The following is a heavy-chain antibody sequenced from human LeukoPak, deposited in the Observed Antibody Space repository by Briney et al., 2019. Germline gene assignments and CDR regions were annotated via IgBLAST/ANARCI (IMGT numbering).Heavy chain of an antibody. CDR1: GGTFSSYA. CDR2: IIPIFGTA. J-gene: IGHJ4*02. Sequence: SVKVSCKASGGTFSSYAISWVRQAPGQGLEWMGGIIPIFGTANYAQKFQGRVTITADESTSTAYMELSSLRSEDTAVYYCARGVAVTGTIDRSVFPYYFDYWGQGTLVTVSS. CDR3: ARGVAVTGTIDRSVFPYYFDY. D-gene: IGHD6-19*01. V-gene: IGHV1-69*13.